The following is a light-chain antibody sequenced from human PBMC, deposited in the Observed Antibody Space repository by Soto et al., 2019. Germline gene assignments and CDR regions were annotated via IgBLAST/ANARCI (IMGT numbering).Light chain of an antibody. Sequence: AIQLTQSPSSLSASVGDTVTITCRASQGISTTLAWYQQIPGKPPKFLIYDASSLQSGVPSRFSGSGSGTDFTLTIKSLQPEDLATYFCQQFNSYPLTFGGGTKVEIK. CDR1: QGISTT. CDR3: QQFNSYPLT. V-gene: IGKV1-13*02. J-gene: IGKJ4*01. CDR2: DAS.